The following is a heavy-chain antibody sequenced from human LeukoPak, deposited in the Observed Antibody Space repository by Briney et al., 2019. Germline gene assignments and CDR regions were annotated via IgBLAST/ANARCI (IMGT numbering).Heavy chain of an antibody. V-gene: IGHV3-33*06. J-gene: IGHJ3*02. CDR3: AKSRGHYYDSSGSQMNAFDI. CDR1: GFTFSSYG. Sequence: GGSLRLSCAASGFTFSSYGMHWVRQAPGKGLEWVAVIWYDGSNKYYADSVKGRFTISRDNSKNTLYLQMNSLRAEDTAVYYCAKSRGHYYDSSGSQMNAFDIWGQGTMVTVSS. D-gene: IGHD3-22*01. CDR2: IWYDGSNK.